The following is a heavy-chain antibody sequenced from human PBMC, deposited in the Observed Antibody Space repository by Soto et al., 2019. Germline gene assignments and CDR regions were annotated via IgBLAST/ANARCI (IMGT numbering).Heavy chain of an antibody. CDR3: AGDRDYYDSSGYYYLNGNWFDP. CDR2: INAGNGNT. D-gene: IGHD3-22*01. V-gene: IGHV1-3*01. J-gene: IGHJ5*02. Sequence: GASVKVSCKASGYTFTSYAMHWVRQAPGQRLEWMGWINAGNGNTKYSQKFQGRVTITRDTSASTAYMELSSLRSEDTAVYYCAGDRDYYDSSGYYYLNGNWFDPWGQGTLVTVSS. CDR1: GYTFTSYA.